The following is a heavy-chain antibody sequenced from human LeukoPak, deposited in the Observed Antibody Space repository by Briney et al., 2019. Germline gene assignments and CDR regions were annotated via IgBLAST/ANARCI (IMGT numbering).Heavy chain of an antibody. J-gene: IGHJ4*02. CDR2: ISSSGSTI. CDR3: VGRSSSSIFDY. CDR1: GFTLSSSE. Sequence: GGSLRLSCAASGFTLSSSEVNWVRQAPGKGLEWVSYISSSGSTIYYADSVTGRFTSSRDNAKNSLYLQMNSLRAEDTAVYYCVGRSSSSIFDYWGQGTLVTVSS. V-gene: IGHV3-48*03. D-gene: IGHD6-6*01.